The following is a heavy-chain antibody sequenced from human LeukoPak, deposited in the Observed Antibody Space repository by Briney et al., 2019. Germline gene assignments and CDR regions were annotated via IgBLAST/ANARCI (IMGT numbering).Heavy chain of an antibody. CDR2: IYYSGST. V-gene: IGHV4-59*01. J-gene: IGHJ3*01. Sequence: SETLSLTCTVSGGSIRSYFWSWIRQPPGKGLEWIGYIYYSGSTNYNPSLKSRITISVDTSKNQFSLKLSSVTAADTAVYYCARGRYSNNWYETWGQGTMVTVSS. CDR3: ARGRYSNNWYET. CDR1: GGSIRSYF. D-gene: IGHD6-13*01.